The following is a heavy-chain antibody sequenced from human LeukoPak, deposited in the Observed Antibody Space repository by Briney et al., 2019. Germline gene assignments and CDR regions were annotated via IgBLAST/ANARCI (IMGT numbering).Heavy chain of an antibody. J-gene: IGHJ3*02. CDR1: GDSITCYY. CDR2: IFYSGST. V-gene: IGHV4-39*07. D-gene: IGHD3-10*01. Sequence: SETLSLTCSVSGDSITCYYWGWIRQPPGKGLEWIGNIFYSGSTYYSPSLKSRVTISLDTSRNQFSLKLTSVTAADTAVYYCAKSNGYGLVDIWGQGTMVTVSS. CDR3: AKSNGYGLVDI.